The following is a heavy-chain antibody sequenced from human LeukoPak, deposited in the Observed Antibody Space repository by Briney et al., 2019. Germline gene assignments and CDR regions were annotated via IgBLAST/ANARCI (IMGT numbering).Heavy chain of an antibody. CDR2: ISTSATTI. J-gene: IGHJ4*02. CDR1: GFTFSDYY. V-gene: IGHV3-11*01. D-gene: IGHD5-24*01. CDR3: AARSVASNPEAY. Sequence: GGSLRLSCAASGFTFSDYYMSWIRQAPGKGLEWVSYISTSATTIYFADSVKGRFTISRDDAKNSLYLQMNSLRAEDTAVYYCAARSVASNPEAYWGQGALVIVSS.